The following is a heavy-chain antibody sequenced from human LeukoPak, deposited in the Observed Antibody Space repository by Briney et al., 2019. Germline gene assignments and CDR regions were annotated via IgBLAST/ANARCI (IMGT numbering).Heavy chain of an antibody. CDR1: GYTFTSYD. CDR2: MNPNSGNT. V-gene: IGHV1-8*03. J-gene: IGHJ6*03. CDR3: ARGVVYRPREFIVVVPAAKYYYYYMDV. Sequence: ASVKVSCKASGYTFTSYDINWVRQATGQGLEWMGWMNPNSGNTGYAQKFQGRVTITRNTSISTAYMELSSLRSEDTAVYYCARGVVYRPREFIVVVPAAKYYYYYMDVWGKGTTVTVSS. D-gene: IGHD2-2*01.